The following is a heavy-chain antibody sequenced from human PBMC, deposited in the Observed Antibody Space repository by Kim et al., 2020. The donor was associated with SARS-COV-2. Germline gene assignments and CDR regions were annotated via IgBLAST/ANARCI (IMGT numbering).Heavy chain of an antibody. CDR2: INTGNGNT. D-gene: IGHD6-19*01. J-gene: IGHJ4*02. Sequence: ASVKVSCKASGYTFTSNTIHWVRQAPGQRLEWMGWINTGNGNTRYSRKLQGRVIITRDTSASTAYMELSSLRSEDTAVYYCARQFIIGCYGDYWGQGTLVAVSS. CDR3: ARQFIIGCYGDY. CDR1: GYTFTSNT. V-gene: IGHV1-3*04.